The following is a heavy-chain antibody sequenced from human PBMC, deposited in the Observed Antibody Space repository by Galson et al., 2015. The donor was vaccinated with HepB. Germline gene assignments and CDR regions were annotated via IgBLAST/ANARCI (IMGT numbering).Heavy chain of an antibody. CDR1: GGSISTYY. V-gene: IGHV4-59*01. J-gene: IGHJ6*02. Sequence: LSLTCTISGGSISTYYWTWIRQPPGKGLEWIGYIDYTGNPNYDHSLKSRVSISLDKSRNQFSLRLTSVTAADTAVYYCARDLGSGRYPWDYHYGMDVWAWEPWSPSP. CDR3: ARDLGSGRYPWDYHYGMDV. D-gene: IGHD1-26*01. CDR2: IDYTGNP.